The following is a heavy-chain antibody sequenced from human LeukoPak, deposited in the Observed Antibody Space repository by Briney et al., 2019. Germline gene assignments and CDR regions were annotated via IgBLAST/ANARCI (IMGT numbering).Heavy chain of an antibody. CDR1: GGSFSGDY. CDR2: INHSGST. J-gene: IGHJ6*03. Sequence: SETLSLTCAVYGGSFSGDYWSWIRQPPGKGLEWIGEINHSGSTNYNPSLKSRVTISVDTSKNQFSLKLSSVTAADTAVYYCARGPYSSSWYHYYYMDVWGKGTTVTISS. D-gene: IGHD6-13*01. V-gene: IGHV4-34*01. CDR3: ARGPYSSSWYHYYYMDV.